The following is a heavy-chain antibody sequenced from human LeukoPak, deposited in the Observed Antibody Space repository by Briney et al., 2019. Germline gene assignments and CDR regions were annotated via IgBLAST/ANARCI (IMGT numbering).Heavy chain of an antibody. CDR2: INHSGST. J-gene: IGHJ4*02. CDR1: GGSFSGYY. D-gene: IGHD1-26*01. CDR3: ARSTVNFWSFFDY. V-gene: IGHV4-34*01. Sequence: SETLSLTCAVYGGSFSGYYWSWIRQPPGKGLEWIGEINHSGSTNYNPSLKSRVTISVDTSKNQFSLKLSSVTAADTAVYYCARSTVNFWSFFDYWGQGTLVTVSS.